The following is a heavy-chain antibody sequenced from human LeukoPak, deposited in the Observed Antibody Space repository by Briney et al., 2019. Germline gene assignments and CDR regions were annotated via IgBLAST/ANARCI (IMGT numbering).Heavy chain of an antibody. CDR3: ARERGSSGGNTNGYFDY. Sequence: GGSLRLSCAASGFTFSSYEMNWVRQAPGKGLEWVSVISGSGGTTYSADSVKGRFTISRDNSKNTLYLQMNSLRAEDTAAYYCARERGSSGGNTNGYFDYWGQGALVTVSS. CDR2: ISGSGGTT. J-gene: IGHJ4*02. CDR1: GFTFSSYE. V-gene: IGHV3-23*01. D-gene: IGHD4-23*01.